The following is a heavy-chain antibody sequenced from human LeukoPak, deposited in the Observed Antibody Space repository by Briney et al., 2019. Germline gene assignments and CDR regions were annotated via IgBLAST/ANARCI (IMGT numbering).Heavy chain of an antibody. CDR3: ARVAYSSSWYYFDH. CDR1: GGSISSYY. J-gene: IGHJ4*02. Sequence: PSETLSLTCTVSGGSISSYYWSWVRQPPGKGLEWIGYIYYSGSTNYIPSLKSRVTISVDTSKNQFSLKLSSVTAADTAVYYCARVAYSSSWYYFDHWGQGTLVTVSS. CDR2: IYYSGST. V-gene: IGHV4-59*01. D-gene: IGHD6-13*01.